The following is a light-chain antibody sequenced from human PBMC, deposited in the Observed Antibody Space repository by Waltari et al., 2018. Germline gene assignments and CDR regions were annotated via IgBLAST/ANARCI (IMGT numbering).Light chain of an antibody. CDR2: DAS. J-gene: IGKJ2*01. Sequence: DIQMTQSPSTLSASVGDRVTIPCRASQGISSWLAWYQQKPGKAPKLVIYDASSLESGVPSRFSGSGSGTEFTLTISSLQPDDFATYYCQQYNSYPYTFGQGTKLEIK. V-gene: IGKV1-5*01. CDR3: QQYNSYPYT. CDR1: QGISSW.